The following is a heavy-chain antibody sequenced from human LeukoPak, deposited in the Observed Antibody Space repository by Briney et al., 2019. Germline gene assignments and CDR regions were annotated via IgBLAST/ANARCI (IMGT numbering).Heavy chain of an antibody. Sequence: ASVKVSCKASGGTFSSYAISWVRQAPGQGLEWMGGIIPIFGTANYAQKFQGRVTITADESTSTAYMELSSLRSEDTAVYYCAREIIPAIAAAGTTPYFDYWGQGTLVTVSS. J-gene: IGHJ4*02. CDR3: AREIIPAIAAAGTTPYFDY. CDR2: IIPIFGTA. V-gene: IGHV1-69*13. CDR1: GGTFSSYA. D-gene: IGHD6-13*01.